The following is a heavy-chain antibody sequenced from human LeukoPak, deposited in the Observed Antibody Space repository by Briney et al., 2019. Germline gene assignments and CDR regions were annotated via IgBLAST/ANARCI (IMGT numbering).Heavy chain of an antibody. CDR1: RDTFSSSG. J-gene: IGHJ6*02. Sequence: GASVKVSCKSFRDTFSSSGISWVRRAPGQGLEWMGGIVPILRTPDYAKKFQGKVTITADESTTTAYMELSSLTSEDTAVYYCARPKGRRTSGYNHYYAMDVWGQGTTVTVSS. CDR2: IVPILRTP. D-gene: IGHD3-22*01. CDR3: ARPKGRRTSGYNHYYAMDV. V-gene: IGHV1-69*13.